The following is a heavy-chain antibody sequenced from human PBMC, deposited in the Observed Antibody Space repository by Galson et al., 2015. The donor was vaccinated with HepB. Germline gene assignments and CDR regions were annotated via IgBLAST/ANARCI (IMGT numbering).Heavy chain of an antibody. D-gene: IGHD1-26*01. Sequence: SVKVSCKVSGYTLTELPMHWVRQAPGKGLEWMGGFDPEDGETIYAQKFQGRVTMTEDTSTDTAYMELSSLRSEDTAVYYCATYSGSYHENYYYGMDVWGQGTTVTVSS. CDR1: GYTLTELP. CDR3: ATYSGSYHENYYYGMDV. J-gene: IGHJ6*02. CDR2: FDPEDGET. V-gene: IGHV1-24*01.